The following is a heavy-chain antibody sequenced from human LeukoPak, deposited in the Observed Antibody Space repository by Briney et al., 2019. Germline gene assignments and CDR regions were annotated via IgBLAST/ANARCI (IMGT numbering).Heavy chain of an antibody. D-gene: IGHD1-7*01. J-gene: IGHJ4*02. CDR2: MYTSGIA. Sequence: SETLSLTCTVSGDSFSSYFWSWIRQPAGKGLEWIGRMYTSGIANSNPSLKSRVTMSVDTSKNQFSLNLTSVTAADTAVYYCAREITGTRGVDYWGQGILVTVSS. V-gene: IGHV4-4*07. CDR3: AREITGTRGVDY. CDR1: GDSFSSYF.